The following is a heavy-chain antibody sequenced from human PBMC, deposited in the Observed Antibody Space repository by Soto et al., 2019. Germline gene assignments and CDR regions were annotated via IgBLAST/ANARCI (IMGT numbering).Heavy chain of an antibody. Sequence: SQTLSLTCAISGDSVSSNSAAWSWIRLSPSRGLEWLARTYYRSRWYNDYAVSVRSRITVNVDTSKNQFSLQLTSVTPEDAAVYYCAGTTSHQWYYMDVWGKGTTVTSP. CDR1: GDSVSSNSAA. J-gene: IGHJ6*03. D-gene: IGHD1-7*01. V-gene: IGHV6-1*01. CDR2: TYYRSRWYN. CDR3: AGTTSHQWYYMDV.